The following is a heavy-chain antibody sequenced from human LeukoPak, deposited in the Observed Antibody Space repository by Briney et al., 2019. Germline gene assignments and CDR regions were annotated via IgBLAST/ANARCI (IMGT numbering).Heavy chain of an antibody. D-gene: IGHD4-23*01. Sequence: SETLSLTCTVSGDSISRSLYYWGWIRQPPGKGLEWIGTIYYSGSTYYNPSLKSRVTISVDTSKNQFSLKLTSVTAADTAVYYCARSYGGHSVCDAFDICGQGTMVTVSS. J-gene: IGHJ3*02. CDR3: ARSYGGHSVCDAFDI. CDR2: IYYSGST. CDR1: GDSISRSLYY. V-gene: IGHV4-39*01.